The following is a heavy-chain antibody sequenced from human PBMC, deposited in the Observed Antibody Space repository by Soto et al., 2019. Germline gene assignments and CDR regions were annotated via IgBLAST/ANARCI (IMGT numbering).Heavy chain of an antibody. CDR3: ARDFIAARGGMDV. CDR1: GFTVSSNY. D-gene: IGHD6-6*01. CDR2: IYSGGST. V-gene: IGHV3-53*01. Sequence: EVQLVESGGGLIQPGGSLRLSCAASGFTVSSNYMSWVRQAPGKGLEWVSVIYSGGSTYYADSVKGRFTISRDNSKNTLYLQMNSLRAEDTAVYYCARDFIAARGGMDVWGQGPTVTVSS. J-gene: IGHJ6*02.